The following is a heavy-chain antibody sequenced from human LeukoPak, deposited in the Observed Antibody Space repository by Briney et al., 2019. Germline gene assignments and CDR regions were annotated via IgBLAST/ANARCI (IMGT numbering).Heavy chain of an antibody. J-gene: IGHJ4*02. Sequence: GGSLRLSCAASGFTFSSYAMSWVRQAPGKGLEWVSAISGRGGSTYYADSVKGRFTISRDNSKNTLYLQMNGLRAEDTAVYYCAKTAMVRGVPFDYWGQGTLVTVSS. CDR3: AKTAMVRGVPFDY. D-gene: IGHD3-10*01. V-gene: IGHV3-23*01. CDR1: GFTFSSYA. CDR2: ISGRGGST.